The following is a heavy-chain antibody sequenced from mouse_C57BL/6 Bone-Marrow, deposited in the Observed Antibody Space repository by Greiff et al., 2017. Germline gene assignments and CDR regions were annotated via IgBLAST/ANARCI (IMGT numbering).Heavy chain of an antibody. CDR2: IYPGDGDT. D-gene: IGHD1-1*01. Sequence: QVQLQQSGAELVNPGASVKISCKASGYAFSSYWMNWVKQRPGKGLEWIGQIYPGDGDTNYNGKFKGKATLTADKSSSTAYMQLSSLTSEDSAVYFCARWRYYYGSRYFDYWGQGTTLTVSS. J-gene: IGHJ2*01. V-gene: IGHV1-80*01. CDR3: ARWRYYYGSRYFDY. CDR1: GYAFSSYW.